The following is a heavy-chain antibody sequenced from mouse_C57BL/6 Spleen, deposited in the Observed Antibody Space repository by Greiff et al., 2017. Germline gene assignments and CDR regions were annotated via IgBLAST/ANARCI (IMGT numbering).Heavy chain of an antibody. CDR1: GYTFTSYW. CDR3: ARERDGYYAMDY. J-gene: IGHJ4*01. Sequence: QVRLQQSGAELAKPGASVKLSCKASGYTFTSYWMHWVKQRPGQGLEWIGYINPSSGYTKYNQKFKGKATLTADKSSGTAYMQLSSLTYEDSAVYYCARERDGYYAMDYWGQGTSLTVSS. V-gene: IGHV1-7*01. CDR2: INPSSGYT. D-gene: IGHD2-3*01.